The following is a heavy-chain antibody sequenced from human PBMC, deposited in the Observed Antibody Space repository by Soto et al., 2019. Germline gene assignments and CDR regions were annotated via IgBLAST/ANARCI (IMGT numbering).Heavy chain of an antibody. CDR3: AADVPTAGAGEFDY. Sequence: PGGSLRLSCAASGFTFTNAWMSWVRQAPGKGLEWVGHIKTKTEGETTDYAAPVKGRFSISRDDSKNTQSLQMNGLRSEDTAVYYCAADVPTAGAGEFDYWGQGILVTVPS. CDR2: IKTKTEGETT. V-gene: IGHV3-15*01. CDR1: GFTFTNAW. D-gene: IGHD6-19*01. J-gene: IGHJ4*02.